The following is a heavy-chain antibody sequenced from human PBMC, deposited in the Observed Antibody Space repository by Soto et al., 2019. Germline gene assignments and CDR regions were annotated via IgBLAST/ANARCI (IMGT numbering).Heavy chain of an antibody. CDR2: IYTGGTT. V-gene: IGHV3-53*02. Sequence: EVQLVETGGGLKQPGGSLRLSCAASGFNVSRNYMSWVRQAPGKGLEWVSLIYTGGTTYYADSVKGRFTISRDISKNTLYLQMNSLRAEDTAVYYCAREGDTDDFDYWGQGTLVTVSS. CDR1: GFNVSRNY. CDR3: AREGDTDDFDY. D-gene: IGHD2-21*02. J-gene: IGHJ4*02.